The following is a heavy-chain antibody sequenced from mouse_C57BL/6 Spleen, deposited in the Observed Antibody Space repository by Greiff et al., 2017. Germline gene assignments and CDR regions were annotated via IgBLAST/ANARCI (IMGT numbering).Heavy chain of an antibody. CDR2: IDPSDSET. CDR1: GYTFTSYW. Sequence: VQLKQPGAELVRPGSSVKLSCKASGYTFTSYWMHWVKQRPIQGLEWIGNIDPSDSETHSNQKFKDKATLTVDKSSSTAYMQLSSLTSEDSAVYYCARMGNYYAMDYWGQGTSVTVSS. V-gene: IGHV1-52*01. D-gene: IGHD2-1*01. CDR3: ARMGNYYAMDY. J-gene: IGHJ4*01.